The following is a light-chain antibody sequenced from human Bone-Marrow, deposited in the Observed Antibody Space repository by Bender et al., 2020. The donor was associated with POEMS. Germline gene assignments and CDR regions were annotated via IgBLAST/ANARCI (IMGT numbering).Light chain of an antibody. CDR3: EVWDTASDRLWV. CDR2: DYS. Sequence: SYVLTQAPSVSVAPGQTARITCGGNNIGSKSVHWYQQKPGQAPVLVVHDYSDRLSPIPERFSGSNSGDTATLNINRVDAGDEAGYYCEVWDTASDRLWVFGPGTRVAVL. V-gene: IGLV3-21*02. CDR1: NIGSKS. J-gene: IGLJ1*01.